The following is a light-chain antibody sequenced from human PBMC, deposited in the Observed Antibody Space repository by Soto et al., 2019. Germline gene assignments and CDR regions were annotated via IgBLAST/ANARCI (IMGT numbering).Light chain of an antibody. CDR1: QSITSY. Sequence: DIPMTQSPSSLSASVGDRVTITCRASQSITSYLNWYQQKPGKAPQLLIYAASSLQSGVPSRFSGSGSGTDFNLTISSLQPEDFATYFCQQSYTTPWTFGQGTKVEVK. J-gene: IGKJ1*01. V-gene: IGKV1-39*01. CDR2: AAS. CDR3: QQSYTTPWT.